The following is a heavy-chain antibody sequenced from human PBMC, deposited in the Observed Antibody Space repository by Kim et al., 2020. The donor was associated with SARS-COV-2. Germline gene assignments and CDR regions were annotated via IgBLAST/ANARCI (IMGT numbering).Heavy chain of an antibody. D-gene: IGHD3-9*01. CDR3: AKVARMGRYFDWLPFEAFDI. Sequence: RFTISRDNSKNTLYLQMNSLRAEETAVYYCAKVARMGRYFDWLPFEAFDIWGQGTMVTVSS. V-gene: IGHV3-23*01. J-gene: IGHJ3*02.